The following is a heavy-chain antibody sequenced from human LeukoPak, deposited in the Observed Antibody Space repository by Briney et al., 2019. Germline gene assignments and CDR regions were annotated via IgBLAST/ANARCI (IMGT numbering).Heavy chain of an antibody. J-gene: IGHJ4*02. CDR1: GFTFSSYA. CDR2: VSYDGSDR. CDR3: AKDEVGAANYFEY. Sequence: WGSLRLSCAASGFTFSSYAIHWVRQAPSNGLEGVAVVSYDGSDRHYADSVKGRFTISRDNSKNTLTLQMNGLRPEDTAVYYCAKDEVGAANYFEYWGQGTLVTVSS. V-gene: IGHV3-30*18. D-gene: IGHD1-26*01.